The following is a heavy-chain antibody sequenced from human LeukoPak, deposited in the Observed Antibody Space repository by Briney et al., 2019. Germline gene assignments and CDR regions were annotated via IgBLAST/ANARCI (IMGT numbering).Heavy chain of an antibody. V-gene: IGHV3-21*01. CDR2: ISSSSSYI. Sequence: GGSLRLSCAASGFTFSSYSMNWVRQAPGRGLEWVSSISSSSSYIYYADSVKGRFTISRDNAKNSLYLQMNSLRAEDTAVYYCARDEDGSKLGTWGQGTTVTVSS. D-gene: IGHD7-27*01. CDR3: ARDEDGSKLGT. J-gene: IGHJ6*02. CDR1: GFTFSSYS.